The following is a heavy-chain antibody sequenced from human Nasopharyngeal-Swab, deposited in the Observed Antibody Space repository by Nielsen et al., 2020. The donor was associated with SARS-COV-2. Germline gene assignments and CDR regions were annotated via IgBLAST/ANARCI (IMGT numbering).Heavy chain of an antibody. CDR2: IRSRAHNYAT. CDR1: GFTFTDSA. Sequence: GESLKISCAASGFTFTDSAMQWVRQASGRGLQWVGRIRSRAHNYATTYAASVKGRFTISRDDSRNTAYLQMSSLKTEDTGVYYCARISPIPDSNYDAFDIWGQGTMVTVSS. J-gene: IGHJ3*02. V-gene: IGHV3-73*01. CDR3: ARISPIPDSNYDAFDI. D-gene: IGHD5-24*01.